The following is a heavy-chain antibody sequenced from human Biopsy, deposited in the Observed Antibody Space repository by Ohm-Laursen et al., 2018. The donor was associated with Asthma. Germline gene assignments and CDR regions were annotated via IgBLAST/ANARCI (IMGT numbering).Heavy chain of an antibody. V-gene: IGHV1-69*13. J-gene: IGHJ4*02. D-gene: IGHD2-2*01. CDR3: ARKAGSCISRTCYSLDF. Sequence: SVKVSCKSPGGTFNTYVTGWVRQAPGQGLEWMGGINSVFGTTTYPQKFQDRVTITADDSTSTVYMELSSLRSEDAAVYYCARKAGSCISRTCYSLDFWGQGTLVTVSS. CDR1: GGTFNTYV. CDR2: INSVFGTT.